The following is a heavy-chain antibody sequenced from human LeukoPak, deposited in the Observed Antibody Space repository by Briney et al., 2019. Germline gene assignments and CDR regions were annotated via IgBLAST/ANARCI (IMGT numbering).Heavy chain of an antibody. Sequence: GGSLRLSCAASGFTFSSYEMNWVRQAPGKGREWVSYISSSGSTTYYAYSVKGRFTISRDNANNSLYLQMKSLRGEDTAVCYCAELGITMIGGVWGKGTTVTISS. V-gene: IGHV3-48*03. CDR1: GFTFSSYE. J-gene: IGHJ6*04. CDR3: AELGITMIGGV. CDR2: ISSSGSTT. D-gene: IGHD3-10*02.